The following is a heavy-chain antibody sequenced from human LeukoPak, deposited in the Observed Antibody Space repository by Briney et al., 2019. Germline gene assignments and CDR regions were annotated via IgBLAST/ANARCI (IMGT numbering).Heavy chain of an antibody. D-gene: IGHD6-19*01. V-gene: IGHV6-1*01. CDR2: TYYRSKWYN. J-gene: IGHJ5*02. Sequence: SQTLSLTCAISGDSVSSNSAAWNWIRQSPSRGLEWLGRTYYRSKWYNDYAVSVKSRITINPDTSKNQFSLQLNSVTPEDTAVYYCARVGSGWYGNYPSWFDPWGQGTLVTVSS. CDR1: GDSVSSNSAA. CDR3: ARVGSGWYGNYPSWFDP.